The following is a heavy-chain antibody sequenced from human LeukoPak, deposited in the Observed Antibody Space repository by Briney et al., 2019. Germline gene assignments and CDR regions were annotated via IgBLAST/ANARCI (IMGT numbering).Heavy chain of an antibody. CDR1: GFTFSSYG. Sequence: GGSLRLSCAASGFTFSSYGMHWVRQAPGKGLEWVAVIWYDGSNKYYADSVKGRFTISRDNSKNTLYLQMGSLRAEDMAVYYCARFRAKVGYYYGMDVWGQGTTVTVSS. J-gene: IGHJ6*02. CDR2: IWYDGSNK. D-gene: IGHD4-23*01. V-gene: IGHV3-33*01. CDR3: ARFRAKVGYYYGMDV.